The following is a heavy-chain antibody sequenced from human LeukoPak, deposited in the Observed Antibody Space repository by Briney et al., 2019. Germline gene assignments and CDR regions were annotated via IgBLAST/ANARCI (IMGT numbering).Heavy chain of an antibody. CDR2: IYHSGST. Sequence: SETLSLTCAVSGGSISGSNWWSWVRQAPGKGLEWIGEIYHSGSTNYNPSLKSRVTISVDKSKNQFSLKLSSVTAADTAVYYCATIGYSYELDYWGQGTLVTVSS. CDR3: ATIGYSYELDY. D-gene: IGHD5-18*01. V-gene: IGHV4-4*02. J-gene: IGHJ4*02. CDR1: GGSISGSNW.